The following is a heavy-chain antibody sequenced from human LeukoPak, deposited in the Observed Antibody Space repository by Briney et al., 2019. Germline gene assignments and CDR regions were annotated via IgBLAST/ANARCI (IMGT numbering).Heavy chain of an antibody. J-gene: IGHJ4*02. CDR2: INHSGST. D-gene: IGHD1-14*01. CDR1: GGSFSGYY. Sequence: SETLSLTCADYGGSFSGYYWSWIRQPPGKGLEWIGEINHSGSTNYNPSLKSRVTISVDTSKNQFSLKLSSVTAADTAVYYCARGRKALRGHPVHPVTHWGQGTLVTVSS. CDR3: ARGRKALRGHPVHPVTH. V-gene: IGHV4-34*01.